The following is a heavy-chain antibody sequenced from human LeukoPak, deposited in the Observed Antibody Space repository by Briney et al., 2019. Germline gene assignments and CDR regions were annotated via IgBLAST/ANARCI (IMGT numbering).Heavy chain of an antibody. CDR2: MSYDGSKE. V-gene: IGHV3-30*18. CDR1: GFSFRYYG. D-gene: IGHD1/OR15-1a*01. Sequence: GGSLRLSCAASGFSFRYYGMHWVRQAPGKGLEWVAVMSYDGSKEFYADSVKGRFTVSRDNSMNTLYLQMTSLRVEDTAVYYCAKDATGTWDRFDYWGRGTLVTVSS. CDR3: AKDATGTWDRFDY. J-gene: IGHJ4*02.